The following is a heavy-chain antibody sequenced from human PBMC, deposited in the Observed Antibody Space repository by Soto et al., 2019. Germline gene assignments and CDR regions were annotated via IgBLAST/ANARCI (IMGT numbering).Heavy chain of an antibody. CDR3: ARQGSSWSVKYYFDY. Sequence: QLQLQESGPGLVKPSETLSLTCTISGGSISSSSYYWGWIRQPPGKGLIWIGSFYFNGSTYYNPSLKSRVTMSVDTSKTQLSLKLSSVTAADTAVYYCARQGSSWSVKYYFDYWGQGTLVTVSS. J-gene: IGHJ4*02. CDR1: GGSISSSSYY. D-gene: IGHD6-13*01. CDR2: FYFNGST. V-gene: IGHV4-39*01.